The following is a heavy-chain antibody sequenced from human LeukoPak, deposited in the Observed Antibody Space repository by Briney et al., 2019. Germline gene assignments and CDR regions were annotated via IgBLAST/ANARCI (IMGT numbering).Heavy chain of an antibody. D-gene: IGHD2-21*02. CDR1: GGTFSAYW. Sequence: GGSLRLSCAVSGGTFSAYWMAWVRQSPGKGLEWVAEINEDGSVKYYVDSMKGRFTISRDNAKNSLYLQMNSLGAEDTAVYYCAKVPRDSDCYWGQGTLATVSS. V-gene: IGHV3-7*01. CDR3: AKVPRDSDCY. CDR2: INEDGSVK. J-gene: IGHJ4*02.